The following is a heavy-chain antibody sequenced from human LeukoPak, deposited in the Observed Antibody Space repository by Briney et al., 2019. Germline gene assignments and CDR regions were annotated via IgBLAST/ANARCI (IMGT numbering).Heavy chain of an antibody. Sequence: GGSLRLSCAASGLTFDVYSMHWVRHPPGKGLEWVSLISWDGGSTYYADSVTGRFTISRDNSKNSLYLQMHSLRTEDTAFYYCAKDIRVAAAGLDYWGQGTLVTVSS. V-gene: IGHV3-43*01. CDR2: ISWDGGST. CDR3: AKDIRVAAAGLDY. J-gene: IGHJ4*02. D-gene: IGHD6-13*01. CDR1: GLTFDVYS.